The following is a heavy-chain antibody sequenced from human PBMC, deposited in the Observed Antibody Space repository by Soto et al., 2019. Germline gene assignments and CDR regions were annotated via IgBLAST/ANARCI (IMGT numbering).Heavy chain of an antibody. CDR3: TTDSYSTMIEVRFDY. V-gene: IGHV3-15*07. CDR2: IKSRALVGTT. Sequence: EVHLVDSGGDLVKPGGSLSLPCEGLGFAFSNAWINWVRKAPGKGREWVGRIKSRALVGTTDFAAPVRGRFAITRDDSRNMAYMQMNSLNTEDTAVYYCTTDSYSTMIEVRFDYWGHGTPVTVSS. CDR1: GFAFSNAW. J-gene: IGHJ4*01. D-gene: IGHD3-22*01.